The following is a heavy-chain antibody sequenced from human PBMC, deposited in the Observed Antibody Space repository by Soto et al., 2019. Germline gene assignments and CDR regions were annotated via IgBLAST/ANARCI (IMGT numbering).Heavy chain of an antibody. CDR2: IYSGGST. V-gene: IGHV3-66*01. J-gene: IGHJ4*02. Sequence: HPGGSLRLSCAASGITVSSNYMSWVRQAPGKGLEWVSVIYSGGSTFYADSMKGRFTISRDTSKNTLYLQMNSLRAEDTAVYYCARVVNQLGYVFLDYWGQGTLVTVSS. D-gene: IGHD5-12*01. CDR1: GITVSSNY. CDR3: ARVVNQLGYVFLDY.